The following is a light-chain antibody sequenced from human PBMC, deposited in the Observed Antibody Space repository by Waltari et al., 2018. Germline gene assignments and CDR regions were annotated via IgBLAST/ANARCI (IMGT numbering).Light chain of an antibody. CDR1: QSVSRT. CDR2: GAS. V-gene: IGKV3-20*01. J-gene: IGKJ1*01. Sequence: EIVLTQSPGTLSLPPGDRATLPGRASQSVSRTLAWYQQKPGQAPRLLIFGASNRATGIPDRFSGSGSGTDFSLIITRLEPEDSAMYYCQHYVRLPATFGQGTKVEIK. CDR3: QHYVRLPAT.